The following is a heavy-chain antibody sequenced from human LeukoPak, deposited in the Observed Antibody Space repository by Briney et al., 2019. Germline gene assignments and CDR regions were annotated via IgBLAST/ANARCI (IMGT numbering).Heavy chain of an antibody. J-gene: IGHJ3*02. CDR2: ISSSGGTI. D-gene: IGHD6-19*01. CDR3: ARERVKYSSGWSDAFDI. V-gene: IGHV3-11*01. CDR1: GFTFSDYY. Sequence: GGSLRLSCAASGFTFSDYYMSWIRQAPGKGLEWVSYISSSGGTIYSADSVKGRFTISRDNAKNSLYLQMNSLRAEDTAVYYCARERVKYSSGWSDAFDIWGQGTMVTVSS.